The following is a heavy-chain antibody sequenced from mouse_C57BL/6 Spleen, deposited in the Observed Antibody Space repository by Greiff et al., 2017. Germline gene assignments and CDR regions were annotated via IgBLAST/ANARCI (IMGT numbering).Heavy chain of an antibody. CDR2: ISSGSSTI. Sequence: EVKVVESGGGLVKPGGSLKLSCAASGFTFSDYGMHWVRQAPEKGLEWVAYISSGSSTIYYADTVKGRFTISRDNAKNTLFLQMTSLRSEDTAMYYCANNYYGSSYGWYFDVWGTGTTVTVSS. J-gene: IGHJ1*03. D-gene: IGHD1-1*01. CDR1: GFTFSDYG. V-gene: IGHV5-17*01. CDR3: ANNYYGSSYGWYFDV.